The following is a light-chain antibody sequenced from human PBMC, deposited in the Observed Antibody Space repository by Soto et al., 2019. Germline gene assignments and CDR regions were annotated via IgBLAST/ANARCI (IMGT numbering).Light chain of an antibody. J-gene: IGKJ1*01. CDR3: QQYNNWPLS. Sequence: EVGVKKSPGTLSVSPGERVTLSCMASQSVGNNLAWHQQKPGQAPRLLIYGASTRATGFPDRFSGSGSGTEFTLTISSLQSEDFAVYYCQQYNNWPLSFGQGTKVDIK. CDR2: GAS. V-gene: IGKV3-15*01. CDR1: QSVGNN.